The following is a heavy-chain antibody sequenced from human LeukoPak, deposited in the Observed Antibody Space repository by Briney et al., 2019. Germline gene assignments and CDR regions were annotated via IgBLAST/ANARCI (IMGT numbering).Heavy chain of an antibody. J-gene: IGHJ5*02. CDR2: ISWDGGST. V-gene: IGHV3-43*01. Sequence: GGSLRLSCAASGFTFDYYTMHWVRQAPGKGLEWVSLISWDGGSTKYADSVKGRFTISRDNSKKSLYLQMNSLITEDTALYYCAKGTGKSTLNWFDPWGRGTLVTVSS. CDR3: AKGTGKSTLNWFDP. D-gene: IGHD1-14*01. CDR1: GFTFDYYT.